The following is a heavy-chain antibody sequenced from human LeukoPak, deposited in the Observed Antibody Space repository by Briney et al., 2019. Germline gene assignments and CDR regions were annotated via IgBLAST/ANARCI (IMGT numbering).Heavy chain of an antibody. CDR3: ATGGHGDYVFDYYYYYMDV. CDR2: IIPIFGTA. J-gene: IGHJ6*03. D-gene: IGHD4-17*01. V-gene: IGHV1-69*06. CDR1: GGTFSSYA. Sequence: GASVKVSCKASGGTFSSYAISWVRQAPGQGLEWMGGIIPIFGTANYAQKFQGRVTITADKSTRTAYMELSSLRSGDTAVYYCATGGHGDYVFDYYYYYMDVWGKGTTVTVSS.